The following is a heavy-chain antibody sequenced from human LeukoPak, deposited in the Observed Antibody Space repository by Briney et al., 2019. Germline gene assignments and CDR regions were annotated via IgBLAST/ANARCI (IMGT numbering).Heavy chain of an antibody. D-gene: IGHD6-6*01. CDR1: GGSISTYY. J-gene: IGHJ4*02. Sequence: SETLSLTCTVSGGSISTYYWSWIRQPAGKGLEWIGRIHTSGSTDYNPSLKSRVTMSVDTSKKQFSLRLSSVTAADTAMYYCAREGSMTSRPFVSIDYWGQGTLVTVSS. CDR2: IHTSGST. CDR3: AREGSMTSRPFVSIDY. V-gene: IGHV4-4*07.